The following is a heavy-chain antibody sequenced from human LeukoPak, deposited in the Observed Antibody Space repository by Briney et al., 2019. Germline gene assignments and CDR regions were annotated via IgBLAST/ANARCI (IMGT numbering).Heavy chain of an antibody. CDR3: ARYDSRGSGSTQLEY. D-gene: IGHD1-1*01. CDR1: GYSISIAYY. CDR2: IFRGGST. Sequence: SETLSLTCTVSGYSISIAYYWGWIRQPPGNGLEWIGRIFRGGSTSYNPSLKSRLTMSMDTSKNQFSLQLTSVTAADTAVYYCARYDSRGSGSTQLEYWGQGILVTISS. V-gene: IGHV4-38-2*02. J-gene: IGHJ4*02.